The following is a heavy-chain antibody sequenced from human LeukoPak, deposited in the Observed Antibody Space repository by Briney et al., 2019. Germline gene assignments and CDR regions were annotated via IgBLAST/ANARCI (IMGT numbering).Heavy chain of an antibody. D-gene: IGHD3-10*01. V-gene: IGHV3-23*01. CDR1: GFTVSSYA. CDR3: AKDRAMVRVPDAFDI. Sequence: GGSLRLSCAASGFTVSSYAMSWVRQAPGKGLEWVSAISGSGGSTYYADSVKGRFTISRDNSKNTLYLQMNSLRAEDTAVYYCAKDRAMVRVPDAFDIWGQGTMVTVSS. CDR2: ISGSGGST. J-gene: IGHJ3*02.